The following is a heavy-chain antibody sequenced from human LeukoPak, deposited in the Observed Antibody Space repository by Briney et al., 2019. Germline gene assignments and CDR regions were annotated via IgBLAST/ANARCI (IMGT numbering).Heavy chain of an antibody. CDR2: IYYTGST. Sequence: SETLSLTCTVSGGAISTYYWSWIRQTPGMGLEWIGYIYYTGSTNYNPSLKSRVTISVDASKNQFSLKMSSMTAADTAVYYCARVLDGSSARLFDPWGQGTLVTVSS. V-gene: IGHV4-59*01. D-gene: IGHD6-13*01. CDR1: GGAISTYY. CDR3: ARVLDGSSARLFDP. J-gene: IGHJ5*02.